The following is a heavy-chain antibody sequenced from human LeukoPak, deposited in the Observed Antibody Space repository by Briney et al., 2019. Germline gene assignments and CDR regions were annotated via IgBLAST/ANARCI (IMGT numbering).Heavy chain of an antibody. J-gene: IGHJ4*02. V-gene: IGHV4-4*02. D-gene: IGHD3-22*01. CDR1: GGSISSSNW. CDR3: ARDSSGYYGY. CDR2: IYYSGST. Sequence: SGTLSLTCAVSGGSISSSNWWSWVRQPPGKGLEWIASIYYSGSTDYNPSLKSRVTISLDTSKNQFSLNLSSVTAADTAVYYCARDSSGYYGYWGQGTLVTVSS.